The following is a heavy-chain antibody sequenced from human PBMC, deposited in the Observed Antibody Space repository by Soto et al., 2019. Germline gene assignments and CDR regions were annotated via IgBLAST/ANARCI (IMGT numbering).Heavy chain of an antibody. Sequence: ASVKVSCKASGYTFTSYDINWVRQATGQGLEWMGWMNPNSGNTGYAQKFQGRVTMTRNTSISTAYMELSSLRSEDTAVYYCARAVKLVGFYHYGMDVWGQGTTVTVSS. D-gene: IGHD6-13*01. V-gene: IGHV1-8*01. CDR2: MNPNSGNT. CDR3: ARAVKLVGFYHYGMDV. J-gene: IGHJ6*02. CDR1: GYTFTSYD.